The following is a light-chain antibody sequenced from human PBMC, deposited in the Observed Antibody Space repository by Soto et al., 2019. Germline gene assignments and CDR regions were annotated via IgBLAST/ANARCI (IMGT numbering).Light chain of an antibody. CDR3: QQRSNWPLIT. CDR1: QSVSSRN. J-gene: IGKJ5*01. Sequence: EIVLTQSPGTLSLSPGERATLSCRASQSVSSRNLAWYQQTPGQAPRLLIYGASSRATGIPDRFSGSGSGTDFTLTISSLEPEDFAVYYCQQRSNWPLITFGQGTRLEI. CDR2: GAS. V-gene: IGKV3D-20*02.